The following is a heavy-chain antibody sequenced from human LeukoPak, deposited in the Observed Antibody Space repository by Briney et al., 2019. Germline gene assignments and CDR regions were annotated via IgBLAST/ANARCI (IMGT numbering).Heavy chain of an antibody. D-gene: IGHD6-19*01. V-gene: IGHV4-59*08. CDR1: GGSISSYY. CDR3: ARRYSSGWGLDY. J-gene: IGHJ4*02. CDR2: IYYSGST. Sequence: PSETLSLTCTVSGGSISSYYWSWIRQPPGKGLEWIGYIYYSGSTNYNPSLKSRVTISVDTSKNQFSLILTSVTAADTAVYYCARRYSSGWGLDYWGQGTLVTVSS.